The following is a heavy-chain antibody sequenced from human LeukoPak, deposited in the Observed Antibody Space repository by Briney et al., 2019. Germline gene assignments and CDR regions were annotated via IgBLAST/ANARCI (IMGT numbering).Heavy chain of an antibody. J-gene: IGHJ6*03. V-gene: IGHV3-48*03. D-gene: IGHD2-21*01. Sequence: PGGSLRLSCAASGFTFSSYEMNWVRQAPGKGLEWVSYISSSGSTIYYADSVKGRFTISRDNAKNSLYLQMNSLRVADTAVYYCARRAHLVRWNQVGYFYMDVWGEGTTVTVSS. CDR3: ARRAHLVRWNQVGYFYMDV. CDR1: GFTFSSYE. CDR2: ISSSGSTI.